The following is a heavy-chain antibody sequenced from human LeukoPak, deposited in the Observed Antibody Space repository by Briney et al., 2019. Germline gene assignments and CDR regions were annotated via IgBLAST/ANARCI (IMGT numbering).Heavy chain of an antibody. CDR1: GGSISSSNW. CDR3: ARSYYYDSSGYYYGNWFDP. V-gene: IGHV4-4*02. J-gene: IGHJ5*02. D-gene: IGHD3-22*01. CDR2: IYHSGST. Sequence: SETLSLTCAVSGGSISSSNWWSWVRQPPGKGLEWIGEIYHSGSTNYNPSLKSRVTISVDTSKNQFSLKLSSVTAADTAVYYCARSYYYDSSGYYYGNWFDPWGQGTLVTVSS.